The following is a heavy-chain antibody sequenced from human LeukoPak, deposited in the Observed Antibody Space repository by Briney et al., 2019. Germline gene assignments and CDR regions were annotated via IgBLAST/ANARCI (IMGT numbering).Heavy chain of an antibody. CDR3: ARGDIVVVVAATKTGGFDP. CDR1: GGSIISYY. J-gene: IGHJ5*02. V-gene: IGHV4-59*12. Sequence: SETLSLTCTVSGGSIISYYCNWIRQPPGKGLEWIGYIYSSGSANYSPSLKSRVTISVDTSKNQFSLKLSSVTAADTAVYYCARGDIVVVVAATKTGGFDPWGQGTLVTVSS. D-gene: IGHD2-15*01. CDR2: IYSSGSA.